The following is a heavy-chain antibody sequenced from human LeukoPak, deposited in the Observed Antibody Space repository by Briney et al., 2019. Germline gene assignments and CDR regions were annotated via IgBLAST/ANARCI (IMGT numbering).Heavy chain of an antibody. J-gene: IGHJ4*02. CDR2: ISAYNGNT. CDR3: ARDEGIVPTQSDY. Sequence: ASVKVSCKASGYTFTSYGITWVRLAPGQGLEWMGWISAYNGNTKYVQKFQGRVTMTTDTSTTTAYMELRSLRSDDTAVYYCARDEGIVPTQSDYWGQGTLVTVSS. V-gene: IGHV1-18*01. CDR1: GYTFTSYG. D-gene: IGHD2/OR15-2a*01.